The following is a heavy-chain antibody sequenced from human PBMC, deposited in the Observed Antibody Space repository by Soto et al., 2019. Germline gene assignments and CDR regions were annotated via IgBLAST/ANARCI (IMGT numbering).Heavy chain of an antibody. CDR1: GFTIDDYA. D-gene: IGHD6-13*01. CDR2: INWKSGSI. V-gene: IGHV3-9*01. Sequence: VQLVEAGGGLVQPGRSLRLSCAASGFTIDDYAMHWVRQVPGKGLEWVSGINWKSGSIGYADSVKGRFAISRDNAKISLHLQMNSLRAEDTAFYYCVKDESINWYSGHFRHWGQGTLVTVSS. CDR3: VKDESINWYSGHFRH. J-gene: IGHJ1*01.